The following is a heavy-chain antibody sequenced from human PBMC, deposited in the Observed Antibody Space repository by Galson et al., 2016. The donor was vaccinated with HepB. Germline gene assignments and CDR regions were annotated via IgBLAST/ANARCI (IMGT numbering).Heavy chain of an antibody. V-gene: IGHV3-30*18. J-gene: IGHJ6*02. CDR1: GFIFSSYG. Sequence: SLRLSCAASGFIFSSYGMHWVRQAPGKGLEWVALISDDGNNKYYADSVKGRFTISRDNSKNTLYLQMNSLRAEDTAVYYCAKDPGYSSGSSSSYGMDVWGQGTTVTVSS. D-gene: IGHD3-10*01. CDR3: AKDPGYSSGSSSSYGMDV. CDR2: ISDDGNNK.